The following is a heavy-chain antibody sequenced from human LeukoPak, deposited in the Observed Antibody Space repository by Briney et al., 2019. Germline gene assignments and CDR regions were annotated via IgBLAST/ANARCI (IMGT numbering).Heavy chain of an antibody. Sequence: GASVKVSCKASGYTFTSYGISWVRQAPGQGLEWMGWISAYNGNTNYAQKLQGRVTMTTDTSTSTAYMELRSLGSDDTAVYYCARDPLRFGELFGNWFDPWGQGTLVTVSS. V-gene: IGHV1-18*01. J-gene: IGHJ5*02. CDR3: ARDPLRFGELFGNWFDP. CDR1: GYTFTSYG. CDR2: ISAYNGNT. D-gene: IGHD3-10*01.